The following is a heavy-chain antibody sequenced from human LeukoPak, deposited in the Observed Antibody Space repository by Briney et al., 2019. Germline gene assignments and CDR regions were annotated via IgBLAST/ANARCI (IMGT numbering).Heavy chain of an antibody. CDR3: ARGGLVFGY. V-gene: IGHV3-23*01. Sequence: PGGSLRLSCAAPGFTFSSYAMSWVRQAPGKGLEWVSVFSGSGGSTYYADSVKGRFTISRDNSKNTLYLQMNSLRAEDTAVYYCARGGLVFGYWGQGTLVTVSS. J-gene: IGHJ4*02. CDR1: GFTFSSYA. D-gene: IGHD2-2*01. CDR2: FSGSGGST.